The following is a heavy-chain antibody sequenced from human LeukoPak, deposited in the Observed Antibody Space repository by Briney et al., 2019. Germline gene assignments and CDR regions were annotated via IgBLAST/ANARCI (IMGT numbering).Heavy chain of an antibody. CDR2: ISAYNGNT. V-gene: IGHV1-18*01. CDR1: GYTFTSYG. CDR3: ARDYGQGFKISSGGWFDP. J-gene: IGHJ5*02. D-gene: IGHD3-10*01. Sequence: GASVKVSCKASGYTFTSYGISRVRQAPGQGLEWMGWISAYNGNTNYAQKLHGRVTMTTDTSTSTADMDLSSLRSDDTAVYYCARDYGQGFKISSGGWFDPWGQGTLVTVSS.